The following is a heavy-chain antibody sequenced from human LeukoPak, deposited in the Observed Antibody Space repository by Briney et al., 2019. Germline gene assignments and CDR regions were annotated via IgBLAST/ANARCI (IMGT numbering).Heavy chain of an antibody. CDR3: ARDRSGWYFDY. D-gene: IGHD6-19*01. J-gene: IGHJ4*02. V-gene: IGHV3-21*01. Sequence: PGGSLRLSCEASGFTFNTYSMNWARQAPGKGLEWVSSISSSSSYIYYADSVKGRFTISRDNAKNSLYLQMNSLRAEDTAVYYCARDRSGWYFDYWGQGTLVTVSS. CDR2: ISSSSSYI. CDR1: GFTFNTYS.